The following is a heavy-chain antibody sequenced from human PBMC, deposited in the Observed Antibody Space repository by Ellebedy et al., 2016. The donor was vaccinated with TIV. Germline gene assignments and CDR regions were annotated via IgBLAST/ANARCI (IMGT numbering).Heavy chain of an antibody. V-gene: IGHV3-74*01. CDR1: GFSFRSYW. Sequence: GASLKISCAASGFSFRSYWMHWVRQPPGKGLVWVSRINSDGSTTNYADSVKGRFTISRDNAKNTLYLQMNSLRAEDTAVYYCARDPEYCGSSSCSESDYWGQGTLVTVSS. CDR2: INSDGSTT. D-gene: IGHD2-2*01. CDR3: ARDPEYCGSSSCSESDY. J-gene: IGHJ4*02.